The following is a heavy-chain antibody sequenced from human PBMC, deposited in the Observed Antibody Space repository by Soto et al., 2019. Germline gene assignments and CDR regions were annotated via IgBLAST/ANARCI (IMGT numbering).Heavy chain of an antibody. CDR2: INHSGST. CDR1: GGSFSGYY. V-gene: IGHV4-34*01. D-gene: IGHD3-9*01. CDR3: ARILTGYYGWFVIYYGMDV. Sequence: SETLSLTGAVYGGSFSGYYWSWIRHPPGKGLEWIGEINHSGSTNYNPSLKSRVTISVDTSKNQFSLKLSSVTAADTAVYYCARILTGYYGWFVIYYGMDVWGQGTTVTVSS. J-gene: IGHJ6*02.